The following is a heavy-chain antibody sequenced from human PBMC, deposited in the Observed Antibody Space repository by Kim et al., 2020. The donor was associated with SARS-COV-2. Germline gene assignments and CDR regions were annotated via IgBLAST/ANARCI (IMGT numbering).Heavy chain of an antibody. CDR1: GYLFSSFY. V-gene: IGHV1-46*01. Sequence: ASVKVSCKASGYLFSSFYIHWMRQAPGQGLEWVGTINPSGGGTNYAEFLQGRVTITRDTSRTTVHMALSSLISEDTAVYYCARVGYESGPWVRNPYYAQFYGLDVWGQGTTVSVSS. D-gene: IGHD3-3*01. CDR3: ARVGYESGPWVRNPYYAQFYGLDV. CDR2: INPSGGGT. J-gene: IGHJ6*02.